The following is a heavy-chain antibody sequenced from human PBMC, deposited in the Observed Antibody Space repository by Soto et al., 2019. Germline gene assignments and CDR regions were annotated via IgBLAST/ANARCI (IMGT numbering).Heavy chain of an antibody. CDR3: ARQGFGALHGLVYV. CDR2: VHYSWGS. D-gene: IGHD3-10*01. V-gene: IGHV4-59*08. Sequence: QVQLQESGPGLVKPSETLSLFCTVSGGSISSYHWSCIRQTPGKRLEWIGYVHYSWGSNYNPSLKSRVAISLDTSKRQFSLKPTSVTATDTAVYYCARQGFGALHGLVYVWGQWTTVTVSS. CDR1: GGSISSYH. J-gene: IGHJ6*02.